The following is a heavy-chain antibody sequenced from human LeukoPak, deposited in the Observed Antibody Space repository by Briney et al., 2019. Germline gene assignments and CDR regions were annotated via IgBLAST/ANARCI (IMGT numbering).Heavy chain of an antibody. Sequence: SETLSLTCTVSGGSISSSSYYWGWIRQPPGKGLEWIGSIYYSGSTYYNPSLKSRVTISVDTSKNQFSLKLSSVTAADTAVYYCARDLKEYRYSSGWYDYWGQGTLVTVSS. J-gene: IGHJ4*02. CDR3: ARDLKEYRYSSGWYDY. CDR1: GGSISSSSYY. CDR2: IYYSGST. V-gene: IGHV4-39*07. D-gene: IGHD6-19*01.